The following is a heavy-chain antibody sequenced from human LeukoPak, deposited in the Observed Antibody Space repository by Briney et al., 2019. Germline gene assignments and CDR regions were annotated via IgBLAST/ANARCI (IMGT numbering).Heavy chain of an antibody. CDR2: IRGDGSMT. J-gene: IGHJ4*02. V-gene: IGHV3-74*01. CDR1: EFTFSAYW. D-gene: IGHD6-25*01. Sequence: GGSLRLSCAASEFTFSAYWMHWVRQAPGKGLVWVSRIRGDGSMTNYADSVKGRFTISRDNAKNTLYLQMNSLRLEDTAVNYCARENLAAAADYWGQGTVVTVSS. CDR3: ARENLAAAADY.